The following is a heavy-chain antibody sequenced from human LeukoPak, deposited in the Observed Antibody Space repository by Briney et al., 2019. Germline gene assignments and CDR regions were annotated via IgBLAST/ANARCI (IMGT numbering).Heavy chain of an antibody. V-gene: IGHV4-30-4*01. D-gene: IGHD4-17*01. J-gene: IGHJ3*02. CDR3: ASMTTVTTFLPGTNILTHAFDI. CDR2: IYYSGST. Sequence: SQTLSLTCTVSGGSISSGDYYWSWIRQPPGKGLEWIGYIYYSGSTYYNPSLKSRVTISVDTSKNQFSLKLSSVTAADTAVYYCASMTTVTTFLPGTNILTHAFDIWGQGTMVTVSS. CDR1: GGSISSGDYY.